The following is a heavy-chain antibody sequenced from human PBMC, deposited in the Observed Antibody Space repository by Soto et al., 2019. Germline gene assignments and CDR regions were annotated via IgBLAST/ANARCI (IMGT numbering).Heavy chain of an antibody. CDR2: ISAYNGHT. J-gene: IGHJ4*02. V-gene: IGHV1-18*01. D-gene: IGHD3-16*01. Sequence: QVQLVQSGVEVKKPGASVKVSCKAMGYIFTNYGLSWVRQAPGEGPEWLGWISAYNGHTKYAPKVQDRVTLTTDTSATTAYLELRSLRSHDAAVYYCVRGDGGYFDHWAQGTLVLVSS. CDR3: VRGDGGYFDH. CDR1: GYIFTNYG.